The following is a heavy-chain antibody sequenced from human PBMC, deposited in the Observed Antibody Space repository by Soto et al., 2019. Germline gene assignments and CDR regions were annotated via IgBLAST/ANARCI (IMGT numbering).Heavy chain of an antibody. J-gene: IGHJ4*02. D-gene: IGHD3-22*01. CDR2: IIPIFGTA. Sequence: VASVKVSCKASGGTFSSYAISWVRQAPGQGLEWMGGIIPIFGTANYAQKFQGRVTITADESTSTAYMELSSLRSEDTAVYYCAGTSGYSGGGYFDYSGQGTLVTVSS. V-gene: IGHV1-69*13. CDR3: AGTSGYSGGGYFDY. CDR1: GGTFSSYA.